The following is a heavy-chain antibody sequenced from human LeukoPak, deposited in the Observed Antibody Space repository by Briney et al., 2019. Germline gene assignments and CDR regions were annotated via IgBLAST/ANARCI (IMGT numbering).Heavy chain of an antibody. CDR3: ARNGGPDYYDSGSNSYYYGMDV. CDR2: IYPGDSDT. D-gene: IGHD3-10*01. Sequence: GESLKISCKGSGYSFTSYWIGWVRQMPGKGLEWMGIIYPGDSDTRYSPSFQGQVTISADKSISTAYLQWSSLKASDTAIYYCARNGGPDYYDSGSNSYYYGMDVWGQGTTVTVSS. CDR1: GYSFTSYW. V-gene: IGHV5-51*01. J-gene: IGHJ6*02.